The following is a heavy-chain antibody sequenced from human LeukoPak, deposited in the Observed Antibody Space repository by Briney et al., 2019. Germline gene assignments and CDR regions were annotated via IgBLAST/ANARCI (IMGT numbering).Heavy chain of an antibody. Sequence: SSETLSLTCTVSGGSISSYYWSWIRQPPGKGLEWIGYIYYSGSTNYNPSLKSRVTISVDTSKNQFSLKLSSVTAADTAVYYCARDSGSQELVHYMDVWGKGTTVTVSS. CDR1: GGSISSYY. V-gene: IGHV4-59*12. J-gene: IGHJ6*03. D-gene: IGHD1-7*01. CDR3: ARDSGSQELVHYMDV. CDR2: IYYSGST.